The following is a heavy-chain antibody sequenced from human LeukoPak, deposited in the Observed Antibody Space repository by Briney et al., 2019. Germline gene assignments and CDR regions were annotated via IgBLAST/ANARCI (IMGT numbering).Heavy chain of an antibody. CDR3: ARRAGAYSHPYDY. CDR2: IGTAGEI. D-gene: IGHD4/OR15-4a*01. V-gene: IGHV3-13*01. CDR1: GFTFRSYD. Sequence: AGGSLRLSCAASGFTFRSYDMHWVRQAAGKGLEWVSGIGTAGEIYYPGSVKGRFTISRENAKNSLYLQMNSLRAEDTAVYYCARRAGAYSHPYDYWGQGTLVTVSS. J-gene: IGHJ4*02.